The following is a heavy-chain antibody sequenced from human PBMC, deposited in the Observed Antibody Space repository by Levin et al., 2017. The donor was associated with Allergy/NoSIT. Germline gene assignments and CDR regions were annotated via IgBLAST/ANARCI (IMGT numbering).Heavy chain of an antibody. Sequence: GGSLRLSCAASGFTFSDYAMAWVRQAPGKGLEWVCGISGPGETTVYVDSAKGRVTVFRDNSKNTLYLHMNDLRAEDTAVYFCTKKRVSNYAVDYYFFDPWGQGTLVTVSS. CDR2: ISGPGETT. V-gene: IGHV3-23*01. D-gene: IGHD2/OR15-2a*01. CDR3: TKKRVSNYAVDYYFFDP. J-gene: IGHJ5*02. CDR1: GFTFSDYA.